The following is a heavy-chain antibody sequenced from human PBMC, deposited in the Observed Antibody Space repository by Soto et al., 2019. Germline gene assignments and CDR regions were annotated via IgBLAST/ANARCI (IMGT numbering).Heavy chain of an antibody. CDR2: VYYSGNT. Sequence: SETLSLTCTVPGGSIISSSYYWGWIRQPPGKGLEWMGSVYYSGNTNYNPSLKSRVTISVDTSKSQFSLTLRSVTAADTAVYYCATLPPRIVVSLLPIPTWGQGILVTVSS. J-gene: IGHJ5*02. CDR1: GGSIISSSYY. D-gene: IGHD2-21*01. V-gene: IGHV4-39*07. CDR3: ATLPPRIVVSLLPIPT.